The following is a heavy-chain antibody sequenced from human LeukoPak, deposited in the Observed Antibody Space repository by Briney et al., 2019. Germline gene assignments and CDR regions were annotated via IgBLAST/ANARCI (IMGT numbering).Heavy chain of an antibody. CDR2: IHYSGST. D-gene: IGHD2-2*01. CDR3: ARRLGGTSTGFDY. V-gene: IGHV4-59*08. CDR1: GGXISSYY. J-gene: IGHJ4*02. Sequence: PSETLSLTCTVSGGXISSYYCSWIRQPPGKGLEWIGSIHYSGSTTYNPSLKSRVTISVDTSKNQFSLKLSSVTAADTAVYYCARRLGGTSTGFDYWGQGTVVTVSS.